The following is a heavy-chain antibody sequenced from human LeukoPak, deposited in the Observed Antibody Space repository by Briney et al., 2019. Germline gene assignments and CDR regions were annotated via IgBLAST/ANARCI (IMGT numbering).Heavy chain of an antibody. V-gene: IGHV1-2*04. J-gene: IGHJ4*02. CDR3: ARDRSKFVMATFDY. Sequence: ASVKVSCKASGYTFTGYYMHWVRQAPGQGLEWMGWINPNSGGTNYAQKFQGWVTMTRDTSISTAYMELSRLRSDDTAVYYCARDRSKFVMATFDYWGQGTLVTVSS. D-gene: IGHD5-24*01. CDR2: INPNSGGT. CDR1: GYTFTGYY.